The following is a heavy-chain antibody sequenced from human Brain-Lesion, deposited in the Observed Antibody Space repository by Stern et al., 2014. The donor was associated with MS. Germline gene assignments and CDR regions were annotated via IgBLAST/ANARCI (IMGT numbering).Heavy chain of an antibody. D-gene: IGHD3/OR15-3a*01. V-gene: IGHV4-61*02. Sequence: VQLEESGPGLVKPSQTLSLTCTVSGGSMNSRPYYWNWLRQPAGKALEWIGRIYISGSTNYNPSLESRVTISIDTSKKQLSLKRRCGTAADTAVYYCAREGETSDFFPFDYWGQGAQVIVSS. CDR2: IYISGST. J-gene: IGHJ4*02. CDR3: AREGETSDFFPFDY. CDR1: GGSMNSRPYY.